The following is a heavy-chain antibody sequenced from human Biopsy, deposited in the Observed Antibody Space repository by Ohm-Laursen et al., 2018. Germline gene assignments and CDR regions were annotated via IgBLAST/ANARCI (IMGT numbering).Heavy chain of an antibody. D-gene: IGHD6-6*01. CDR3: ARGSPRRVSIFEASIYWFDT. V-gene: IGHV1-8*01. CDR1: GYGFTTYD. J-gene: IGHJ5*02. CDR2: MIPNSGKT. Sequence: GASVKVSCKASGYGFTTYDVNWVRQARGQGLEWMGWMIPNSGKTGYAQRFQGRVTLTMNTSIGTAYMELSGLRSEDTAVYYCARGSPRRVSIFEASIYWFDTWGQGTLVTVSS.